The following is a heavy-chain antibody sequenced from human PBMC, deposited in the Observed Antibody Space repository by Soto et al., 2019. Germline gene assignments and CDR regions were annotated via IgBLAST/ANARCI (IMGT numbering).Heavy chain of an antibody. D-gene: IGHD3-16*01. CDR3: ARHRLGYYYYGMDV. V-gene: IGHV5-10-1*01. Sequence: PGESLKISCNGSGYSFTSYWISWVLHMPGKGLEWMGRIDPSDSYTNYSPSFQGHVTISADKSISTAYLQWSSLKASDTAMYYCARHRLGYYYYGMDVWGQGTTVTVSS. CDR2: IDPSDSYT. J-gene: IGHJ6*02. CDR1: GYSFTSYW.